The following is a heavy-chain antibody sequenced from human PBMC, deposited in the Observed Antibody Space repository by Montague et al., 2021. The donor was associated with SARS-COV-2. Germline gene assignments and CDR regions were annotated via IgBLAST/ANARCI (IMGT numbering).Heavy chain of an antibody. V-gene: IGHV4-59*12. D-gene: IGHD3-3*01. J-gene: IGHJ6*02. CDR1: GGSISSYY. CDR3: ARDLSNLYDFWSTSYCLDF. Sequence: SETLSLTCTVSGGSISSYYWSWIRQPPGKGLEWIGYIYYSGSTNYNPSLKSRVTISVDTSKNQFSLKLSSVTAADTAVYYCARDLSNLYDFWSTSYCLDFWGQGTTVTVSS. CDR2: IYYSGST.